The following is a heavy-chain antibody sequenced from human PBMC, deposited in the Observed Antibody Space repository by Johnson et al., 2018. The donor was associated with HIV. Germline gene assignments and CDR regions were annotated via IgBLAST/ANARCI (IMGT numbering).Heavy chain of an antibody. CDR3: ARASNSGYDQAFDI. D-gene: IGHD5-12*01. V-gene: IGHV3-23*04. CDR1: GFTFSSYA. J-gene: IGHJ3*02. Sequence: VQLVESGGGLVQPGGSLRPSCAVSGFTFSSYAMSWVRQAPGKGLEWVSTISGSGSSTYYADSVKGRFTISRDNSKNTLYLQMNSLRAEDTAVYYCARASNSGYDQAFDIWGQGTMVTVSS. CDR2: ISGSGSST.